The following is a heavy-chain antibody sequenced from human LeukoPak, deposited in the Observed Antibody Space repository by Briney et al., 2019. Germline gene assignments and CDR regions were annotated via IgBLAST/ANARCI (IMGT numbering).Heavy chain of an antibody. Sequence: QAGGCLRLSCAASGFTFNNYWMHWVRQAPGKGLVWVSRVNNDETITSFADSVQGRFTISRDNAKNTLYLQMNSLRAEDTAVYFCARGDVGMDVWGKGTTVTVSS. J-gene: IGHJ6*04. V-gene: IGHV3-74*01. CDR1: GFTFNNYW. CDR3: ARGDVGMDV. CDR2: VNNDETIT.